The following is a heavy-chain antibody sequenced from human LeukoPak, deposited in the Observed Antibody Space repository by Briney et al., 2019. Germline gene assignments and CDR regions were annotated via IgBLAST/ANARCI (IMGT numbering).Heavy chain of an antibody. D-gene: IGHD2-21*01. J-gene: IGHJ4*02. CDR2: IIPIFGTA. V-gene: IGHV1-69*01. Sequence: SVKVSCKASGGTFSSYAISWVRQAPGQGLEWMGGIIPIFGTANDAQKFQGRVTITADESTSTAYMELSSLRSEDTAVYYCAREGEAYCGGDCYFWGQGTLVTVSS. CDR1: GGTFSSYA. CDR3: AREGEAYCGGDCYF.